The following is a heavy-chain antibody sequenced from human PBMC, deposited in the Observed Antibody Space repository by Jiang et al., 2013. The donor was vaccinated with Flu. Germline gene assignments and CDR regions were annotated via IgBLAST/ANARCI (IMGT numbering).Heavy chain of an antibody. Sequence: LSCAASGFTFSIYGMSWVRQAPGQGLQWVSAISGGGGDGTYYADSVKGRFTISRDNSKNTLFLQMNTLRAEDTAVYYCAKLTDYFDSSGNFHYWGLGTLVTVSS. V-gene: IGHV3-23*01. CDR3: AKLTDYFDSSGNFHY. CDR1: GFTFSIYG. J-gene: IGHJ4*02. CDR2: ISGGGGDGT. D-gene: IGHD3-22*01.